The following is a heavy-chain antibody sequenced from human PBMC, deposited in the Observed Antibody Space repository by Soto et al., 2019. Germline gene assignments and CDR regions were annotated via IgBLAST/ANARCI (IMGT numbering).Heavy chain of an antibody. CDR2: IIPIFGTA. CDR1: GGTFSSYA. CDR3: ARRPRYYGSGSDKIWFDP. J-gene: IGHJ5*02. V-gene: IGHV1-69*01. Sequence: QVQLVQSGAEVKKPGSSVKVSCKASGGTFSSYAISWVRQAPGQGLEWMGGIIPIFGTANYAQKFQGRVTIPADESTSTAYMELSSLRSEDTAVYYCARRPRYYGSGSDKIWFDPWGQGTLVTVSS. D-gene: IGHD3-10*01.